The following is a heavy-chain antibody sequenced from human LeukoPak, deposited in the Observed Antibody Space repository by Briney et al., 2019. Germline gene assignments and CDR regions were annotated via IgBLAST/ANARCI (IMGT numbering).Heavy chain of an antibody. V-gene: IGHV3-74*01. J-gene: IGHJ4*02. Sequence: GGSLRLSCAASGFTLSSNWMHWVRQAPGKGLVWVSHINRDGRTTNYADSVKGRFTISRDNTKNTLYLQMNSLRVEDTAVYYCARGGDGSHYYRIDCCGQGTQVTVSS. CDR2: INRDGRTT. CDR1: GFTLSSNW. CDR3: ARGGDGSHYYRIDC. D-gene: IGHD3-22*01.